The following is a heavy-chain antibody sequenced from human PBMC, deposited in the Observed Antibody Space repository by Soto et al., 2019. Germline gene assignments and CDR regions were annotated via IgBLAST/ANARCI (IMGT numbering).Heavy chain of an antibody. CDR1: GDSISSSNSY. CDR3: ARGNVVAIDY. Sequence: SSETLSLTCTVSGDSISSSNSYWGWIRQPPGKGLEWIGSIYYSGSTYYNPSLKSRVTISVDRSKNQFSLKLSSVTAADTAVYYCARGNVVAIDYWGQGTLVTVSS. D-gene: IGHD2-21*01. V-gene: IGHV4-39*07. CDR2: IYYSGST. J-gene: IGHJ4*02.